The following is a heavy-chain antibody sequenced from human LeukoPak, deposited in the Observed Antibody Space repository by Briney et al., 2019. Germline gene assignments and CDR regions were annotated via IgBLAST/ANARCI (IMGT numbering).Heavy chain of an antibody. CDR1: GGSISGHY. V-gene: IGHV4-59*11. J-gene: IGHJ4*02. CDR3: ARGRKRITMVRGPIDY. D-gene: IGHD3-10*01. CDR2: MHYSGNT. Sequence: SETLSLTCTVSGGSISGHYWSWIRQSPGKGLEWIGFMHYSGNTNSNPSLRSRVTISMDTSKNQFSLKLSSVTAADTAVYYCARGRKRITMVRGPIDYWGQGTLVTVSS.